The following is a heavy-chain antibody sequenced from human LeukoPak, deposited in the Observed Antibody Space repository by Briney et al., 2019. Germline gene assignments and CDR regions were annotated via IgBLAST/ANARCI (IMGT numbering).Heavy chain of an antibody. V-gene: IGHV3-72*01. CDR2: TRIRCNSYNT. CDR1: VFTFSDQH. CDR3: ARVGSYYGMDV. Sequence: GVSLRLSCAASVFTFSDQHVDWVRQAPRKGLEWVGRTRIRCNSYNTEYDESVKGIFNMSRDASKNPVYLEMNSVKTEDTAVYYCARVGSYYGMDVWGQGTTVTVS. J-gene: IGHJ6*01. D-gene: IGHD1-26*01.